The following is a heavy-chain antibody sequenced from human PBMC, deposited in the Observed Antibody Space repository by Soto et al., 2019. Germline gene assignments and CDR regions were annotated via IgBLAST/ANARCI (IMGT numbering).Heavy chain of an antibody. V-gene: IGHV3-23*01. CDR3: AKQGYQLLDYQGKNWFDP. Sequence: EVQLLESGGGLVQPGGSLRLSCAASGFTFSSYAMSWVRQAPGKGLEWVSAISGSGGSTYYADSVKGRFTISRDNSKNTLYLKMNSLRAEDTAVYYCAKQGYQLLDYQGKNWFDPWGQGTLVTVSS. D-gene: IGHD2-2*01. J-gene: IGHJ5*02. CDR2: ISGSGGST. CDR1: GFTFSSYA.